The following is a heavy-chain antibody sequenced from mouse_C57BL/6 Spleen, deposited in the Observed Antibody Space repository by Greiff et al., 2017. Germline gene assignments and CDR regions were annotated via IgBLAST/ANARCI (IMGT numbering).Heavy chain of an antibody. CDR1: GFNIKDYY. D-gene: IGHD1-1*01. V-gene: IGHV14-1*01. CDR3: TTTLHYYGSSYFDF. J-gene: IGHJ2*01. CDR2: IDPEDGDT. Sequence: VQLQQSGAELVRPGASVKLSCTASGFNIKDYYMHWVKQRPEQGLEWIGRIDPEDGDTVYAPNFQGKATMTADTSSNTAYLQHSSLTSEDTAVYYCTTTLHYYGSSYFDFWGKGTTLTFSS.